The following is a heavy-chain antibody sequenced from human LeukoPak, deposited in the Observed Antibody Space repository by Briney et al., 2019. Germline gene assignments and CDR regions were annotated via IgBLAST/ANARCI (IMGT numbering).Heavy chain of an antibody. Sequence: SETLSLTCTVSGGSISSGGYYWSWIRQHPGKGLERIGYIYYSGSTYYNPSLKSRVTISVDTSKNQSSLKLSSVTAADTAVYYCARSLGYCSGGSCHNYYGMDVWGQGTTVTVSS. D-gene: IGHD2-15*01. CDR2: IYYSGST. CDR1: GGSISSGGYY. J-gene: IGHJ6*02. CDR3: ARSLGYCSGGSCHNYYGMDV. V-gene: IGHV4-31*03.